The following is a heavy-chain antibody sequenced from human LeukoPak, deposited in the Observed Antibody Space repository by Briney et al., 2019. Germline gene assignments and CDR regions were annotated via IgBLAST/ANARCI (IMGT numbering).Heavy chain of an antibody. CDR1: GYTLTELS. D-gene: IGHD6-13*01. CDR3: ATRAIAAAGIRY. CDR2: FDPEDGET. J-gene: IGHJ4*02. Sequence: ASVKVSCKVSGYTLTELSMHWVRQAPGKGLEWMGGFDPEDGETIYAQTFQGRVTMTEDTSTDTAYMELSSLRSEDTAVYYCATRAIAAAGIRYWGQGTLVTVSS. V-gene: IGHV1-24*01.